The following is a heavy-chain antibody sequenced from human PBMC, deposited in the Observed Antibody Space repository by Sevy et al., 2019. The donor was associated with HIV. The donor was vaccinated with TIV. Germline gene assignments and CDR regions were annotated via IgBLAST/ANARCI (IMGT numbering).Heavy chain of an antibody. CDR1: VFTFSSYA. Sequence: RGSLRLSCAASVFTFSSYAMSWVRRAPGKGLKWVSTISGSGGSTYYADSVKGRFTISRDNSKNTVDLQMNSLRGEDTAVYYCAKAYGSGSPPFDWGQGTLVTVSS. CDR2: ISGSGGST. V-gene: IGHV3-23*01. CDR3: AKAYGSGSPPFD. D-gene: IGHD3-10*01. J-gene: IGHJ4*02.